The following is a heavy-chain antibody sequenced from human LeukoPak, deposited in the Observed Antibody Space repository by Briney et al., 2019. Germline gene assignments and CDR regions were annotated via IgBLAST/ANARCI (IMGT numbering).Heavy chain of an antibody. J-gene: IGHJ4*02. CDR3: ARGWPGGYLDY. CDR1: GFTFSSYS. Sequence: PGGSLRLSCAASGFTFSSYSMNWVRQAPGKGLEWIGEINHSGSTNYNPSLKSRVTISVDTSKNHFSLKLSSVTAADTAVYYCARGWPGGYLDYWGQGTLVTVSS. D-gene: IGHD2-15*01. CDR2: INHSGST. V-gene: IGHV4-34*01.